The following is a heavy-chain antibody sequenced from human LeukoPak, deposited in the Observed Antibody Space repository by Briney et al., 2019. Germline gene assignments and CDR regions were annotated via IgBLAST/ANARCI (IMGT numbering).Heavy chain of an antibody. J-gene: IGHJ4*02. CDR2: INTNTGNP. Sequence: GASVKVSCKASGYTFTSHVINWVRQAPGQGLEWMGWINTNTGNPTYAQGFTGRFVFSLDTSVSTAYLQISSLKAEDTAVYYCARVRSIGGSYSVGYWGQGTLVTVSS. D-gene: IGHD1-26*01. CDR1: GYTFTSHV. CDR3: ARVRSIGGSYSVGY. V-gene: IGHV7-4-1*02.